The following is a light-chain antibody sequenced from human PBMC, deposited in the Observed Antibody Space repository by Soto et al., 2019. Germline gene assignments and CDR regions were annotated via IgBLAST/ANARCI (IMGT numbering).Light chain of an antibody. J-gene: IGLJ3*02. Sequence: QSALTQPPSASGSPGQSVAISCTGTSSDVGGYNYVSWYQQHPGKAPKLMIYEVNKRPSGVPDRISGSKSGTSASLAITGLQAEDEADYYCQAYDYSLTAFVFGGGTKLTVL. CDR1: SSDVGGYNY. CDR2: EVN. V-gene: IGLV2-8*01. CDR3: QAYDYSLTAFV.